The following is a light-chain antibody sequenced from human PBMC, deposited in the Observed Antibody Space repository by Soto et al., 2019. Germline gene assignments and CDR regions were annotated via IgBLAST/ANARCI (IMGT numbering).Light chain of an antibody. CDR2: GAS. V-gene: IGKV3-20*01. Sequence: EVVWTQYPGTLSLSPGERATLSCRASERLSSVYLAWYQQRPGQPPRLLIYGASNRATGIPDRFSGSGSGTDFTLIINRLEPEDVAIYYCQQYGGSPRITFGQGTLLEI. J-gene: IGKJ5*01. CDR1: ERLSSVY. CDR3: QQYGGSPRIT.